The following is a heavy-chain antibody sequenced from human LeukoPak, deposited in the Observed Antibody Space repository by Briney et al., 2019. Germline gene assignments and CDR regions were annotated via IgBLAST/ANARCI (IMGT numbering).Heavy chain of an antibody. V-gene: IGHV4-34*01. J-gene: IGHJ5*02. CDR2: INHRGST. CDR3: ARCRVRGVKSRGWFDP. CDR1: GGSFSGYY. Sequence: SETLSLTCAVYGGSFSGYYWSWIRQPPGKGLEWIGEINHRGSTNYNPSLKSRVTISVDTSKNQFSLKLSSVTAADTAVYYCARCRVRGVKSRGWFDPWGQGTLVTVSS. D-gene: IGHD3-10*01.